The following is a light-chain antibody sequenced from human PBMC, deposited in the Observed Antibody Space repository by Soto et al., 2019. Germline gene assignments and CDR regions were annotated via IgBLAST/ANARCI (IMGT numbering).Light chain of an antibody. Sequence: DIQMTHSPSTLSGALGDRVTITCRASQTISSWLAWYQQKPGKAPKLLIYKASTLKTGVPSRFSGSGSGSEFNFTITGLQPDDFATYFCQQYNTYSTFGQGTRLEIK. CDR3: QQYNTYST. CDR1: QTISSW. CDR2: KAS. J-gene: IGKJ5*01. V-gene: IGKV1-5*03.